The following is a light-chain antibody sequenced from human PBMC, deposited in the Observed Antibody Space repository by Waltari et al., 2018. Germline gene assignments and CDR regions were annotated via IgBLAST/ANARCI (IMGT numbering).Light chain of an antibody. Sequence: EIVLTQSPGTLSLCQGESATLSCRTSQSVTRALAWYQQKPGQAPRLLIYGASNRATGIPDRFSGSGSGTDFSLTISSLEPEDFAVYYCQHYLRLPVTFGQGTKVEVK. CDR3: QHYLRLPVT. V-gene: IGKV3-20*01. CDR2: GAS. J-gene: IGKJ1*01. CDR1: QSVTRA.